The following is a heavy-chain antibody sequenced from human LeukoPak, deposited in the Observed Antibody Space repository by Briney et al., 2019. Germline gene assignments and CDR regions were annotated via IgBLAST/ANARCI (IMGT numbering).Heavy chain of an antibody. D-gene: IGHD3-22*01. V-gene: IGHV3-30*02. CDR2: IRYDGSNK. CDR3: AKVIAYSFYYDSSGLPDY. CDR1: GFTFSSYG. J-gene: IGHJ4*02. Sequence: GGSLRLSCAASGFTFSSYGMHWVRQAPGKGLEWVAFIRYDGSNKYYADSVKGRFTISRDNSKNTLYLQMNSLRAEDTAVYYCAKVIAYSFYYDSSGLPDYWGQGTLVTVSS.